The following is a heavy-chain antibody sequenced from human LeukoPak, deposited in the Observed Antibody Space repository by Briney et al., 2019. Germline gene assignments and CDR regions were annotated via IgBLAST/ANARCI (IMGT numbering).Heavy chain of an antibody. V-gene: IGHV1-2*02. J-gene: IGHJ6*03. Sequence: ASVKVSCKASGYTFTSYYMHWVRQAPGQGLEWMGWINPNSGGTNYAQKFQGRVTMTRDTSISTAYMELSRLRSDDTAVYYCASAPPGYYYYMDVWGKGTTVTVSS. CDR3: ASAPPGYYYYMDV. CDR1: GYTFTSYY. CDR2: INPNSGGT.